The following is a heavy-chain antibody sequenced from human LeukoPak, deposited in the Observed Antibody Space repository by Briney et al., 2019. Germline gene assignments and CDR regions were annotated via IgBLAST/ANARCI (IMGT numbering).Heavy chain of an antibody. CDR3: ARLTKDKVVTPRYFDL. CDR2: VYSSGST. D-gene: IGHD4-23*01. J-gene: IGHJ2*01. V-gene: IGHV4-4*07. Sequence: PSETLSLTCTVSGGSISSYYWSWVRQPAGKGLEWIGRVYSSGSTNYNPSLKSRVTISVDTSKNQFSLKLSSVTAADTAVYYCARLTKDKVVTPRYFDLWGRGTLVTVSS. CDR1: GGSISSYY.